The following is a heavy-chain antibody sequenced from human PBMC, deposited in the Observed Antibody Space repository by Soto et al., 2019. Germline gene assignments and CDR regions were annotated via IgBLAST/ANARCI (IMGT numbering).Heavy chain of an antibody. CDR2: ISAYNGNT. CDR3: ARDLPPVDY. V-gene: IGHV1-18*01. Sequence: QVQLVQSGAEVKKPGASVKVSCKASGYTFSSYFTTWGGRALGQGLEWMGWISAYNGNTNYAQNLQGRVTMTTDTSTSTAYMELRSLRSDDTAVYYCARDLPPVDYWGQGTLVTVSS. J-gene: IGHJ4*02. CDR1: GYTFSSYF.